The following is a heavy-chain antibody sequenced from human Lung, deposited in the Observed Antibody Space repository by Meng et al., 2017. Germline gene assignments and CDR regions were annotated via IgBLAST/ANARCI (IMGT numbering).Heavy chain of an antibody. CDR2: ISAYSGNT. V-gene: IGHV1-18*01. Sequence: QVQLVPSGVYVKKPGASVKVSCKASGYTFTSYDISWVRQAPGQGLEWMGWISAYSGNTNYAQKFQGRVTMTTDTSTSTAYMELRSLRSDDTAVYYCARDSTVGLRFPKFWGQGTLVTVSS. J-gene: IGHJ4*02. D-gene: IGHD5-12*01. CDR1: GYTFTSYD. CDR3: ARDSTVGLRFPKF.